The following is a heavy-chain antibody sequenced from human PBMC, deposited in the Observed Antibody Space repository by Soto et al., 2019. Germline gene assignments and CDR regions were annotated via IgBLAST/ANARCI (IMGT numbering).Heavy chain of an antibody. D-gene: IGHD5-18*01. J-gene: IGHJ4*02. CDR3: TRGALDTPMAADF. Sequence: GGSLRLSCAASGFTLSSYWMHWVRRAPGKGLVWVSHINNDGSSTTYADSVQGRFTISRDNTKNTLYLQMNSLRTEDTAVYYCTRGALDTPMAADFWGQGTLVTVS. V-gene: IGHV3-74*01. CDR2: INNDGSST. CDR1: GFTLSSYW.